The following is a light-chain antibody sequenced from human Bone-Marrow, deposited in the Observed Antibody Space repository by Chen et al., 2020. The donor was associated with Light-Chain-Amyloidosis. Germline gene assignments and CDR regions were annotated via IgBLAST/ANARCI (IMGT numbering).Light chain of an antibody. Sequence: SYVLTQPSSVSVAPGQTATIACGGNNIGSTSVHWYQQTPGQAPLVVVYDDRCRPAGIPERLACSAAGNTATLTISCVEDGDEADYSCQVWDRSSDRPVFGGGTKLTVL. J-gene: IGLJ3*02. CDR3: QVWDRSSDRPV. V-gene: IGLV3-21*02. CDR2: DDR. CDR1: NIGSTS.